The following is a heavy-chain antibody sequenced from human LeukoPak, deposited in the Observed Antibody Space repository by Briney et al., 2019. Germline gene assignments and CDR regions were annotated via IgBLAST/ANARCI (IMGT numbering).Heavy chain of an antibody. CDR2: IYPGDSDT. CDR3: ARLSGYDYSLGYYFDY. J-gene: IGHJ4*02. V-gene: IGHV5-51*01. Sequence: GKPLKISCQGSGYSFTSYWIGWVRQMPGKGLEWMGIIYPGDSDTRYSPSFQGQVIISADKSISTAYLQWSSLKASDTAMYYCARLSGYDYSLGYYFDYWGQGTLVTVSS. D-gene: IGHD5-12*01. CDR1: GYSFTSYW.